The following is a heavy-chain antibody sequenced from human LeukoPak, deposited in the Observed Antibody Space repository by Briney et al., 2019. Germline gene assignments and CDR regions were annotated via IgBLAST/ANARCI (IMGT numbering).Heavy chain of an antibody. Sequence: ASVKVSCKVSGYTLTELSMHWVRQAPGKGLEWMGGFDPEDGETIYAQKFQGGVTMTEDTSTDTAYMELSSLRSEDTAVYYCAIDGWAVAGNTEYYFDYWGQGTLVTVSS. CDR1: GYTLTELS. CDR3: AIDGWAVAGNTEYYFDY. J-gene: IGHJ4*02. D-gene: IGHD6-19*01. CDR2: FDPEDGET. V-gene: IGHV1-24*01.